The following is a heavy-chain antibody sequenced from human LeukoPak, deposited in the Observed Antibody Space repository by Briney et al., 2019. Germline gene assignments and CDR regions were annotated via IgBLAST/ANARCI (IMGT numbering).Heavy chain of an antibody. V-gene: IGHV4-59*01. CDR1: GGSISSYY. CDR3: ARDSRLRYFDRYYFDY. Sequence: SETLSLTCTVSGGSISSYYWSWIRQPPGKGLEWIGYIYYSGSTNYNPSLKSRVTISVDTSKNQFSLKLSSVTAADTAVYYCARDSRLRYFDRYYFDYWGQGTLVTVSS. D-gene: IGHD3-9*01. CDR2: IYYSGST. J-gene: IGHJ4*02.